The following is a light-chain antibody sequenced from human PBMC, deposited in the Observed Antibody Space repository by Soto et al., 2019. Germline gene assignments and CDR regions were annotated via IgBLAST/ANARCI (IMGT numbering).Light chain of an antibody. CDR2: DTS. J-gene: IGKJ5*01. CDR1: QSISRY. CDR3: QQYGTSEII. V-gene: IGKV3-20*01. Sequence: EIVLTQSPGTLSLSPGERTTLSCRASQSISRYLAWYQQKPGQAPRLLIYDTSSRASGIPDRFSGSGSGTDFTLTISRLETEDVAVFYCQQYGTSEIIFGQGTRLEIK.